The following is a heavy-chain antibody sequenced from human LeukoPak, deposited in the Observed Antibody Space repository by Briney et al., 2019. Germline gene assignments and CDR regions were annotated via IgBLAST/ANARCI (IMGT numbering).Heavy chain of an antibody. D-gene: IGHD3-16*01. V-gene: IGHV3-7*01. CDR1: GFTFSSYY. Sequence: PGGSLRLSCAASGFTFSSYYIIWVRQAPGKGLEWVTTINRDGSEKYYVDSVKGRLTMSRDNAKNSLYLQMNSLRVEDTAVYFCARNQGGGRFDPWGQGTLVTVSS. J-gene: IGHJ5*02. CDR2: INRDGSEK. CDR3: ARNQGGGRFDP.